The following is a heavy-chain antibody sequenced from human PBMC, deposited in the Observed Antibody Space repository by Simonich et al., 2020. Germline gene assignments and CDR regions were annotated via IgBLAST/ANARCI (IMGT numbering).Heavy chain of an antibody. Sequence: QVQLQESGPGLVKPSETLSLTCAVSGYSISSGYYWGWIRQPPGRGLEWIGSIYHSGRTYHNPSLKSPVTISVDTSKNQFSLKLSSVTAADTAVYYCARVGYSNYYYYGMDVWGQGTTVTVSS. CDR3: ARVGYSNYYYYGMDV. V-gene: IGHV4-38-2*01. D-gene: IGHD6-13*01. CDR2: IYHSGRT. J-gene: IGHJ6*02. CDR1: GYSISSGYY.